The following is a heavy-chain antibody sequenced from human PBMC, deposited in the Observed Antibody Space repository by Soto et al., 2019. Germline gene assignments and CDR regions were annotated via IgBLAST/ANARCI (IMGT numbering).Heavy chain of an antibody. J-gene: IGHJ3*02. V-gene: IGHV4-59*08. CDR3: ARRVLGGGRGAFDI. Sequence: PSETLSLTCAVYGGSFSGYYWSWIRQPPGKGLEWIGDIYYNGDTNYKPSLKSRVTISVDTSKSHFSLKLSSVTAADTAVYYCARRVLGGGRGAFDIWGQGTMVTVSS. CDR1: GGSFSGYY. D-gene: IGHD1-26*01. CDR2: IYYNGDT.